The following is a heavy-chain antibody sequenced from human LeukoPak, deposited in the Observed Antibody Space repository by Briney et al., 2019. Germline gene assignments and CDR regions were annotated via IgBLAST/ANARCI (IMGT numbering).Heavy chain of an antibody. CDR2: ISYDGSNK. CDR3: ARSTTTSLFDY. J-gene: IGHJ4*02. V-gene: IGHV3-30-3*01. Sequence: PGGSLRLSCATSGFDFSGYAMHWVRQAPGKGLEWVAVISYDGSNKYYADSVKGRFTISRDNSKNTLYLQMNSLRAEDTAVYYCARSTTTSLFDYWGQGTLVSVPS. D-gene: IGHD1-1*01. CDR1: GFDFSGYA.